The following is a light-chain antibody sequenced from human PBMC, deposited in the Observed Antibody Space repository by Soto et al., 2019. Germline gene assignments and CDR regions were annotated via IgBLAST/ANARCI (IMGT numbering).Light chain of an antibody. CDR1: QTISDS. Sequence: DIQMTQSPSSLSASVGDRVTITCRASQTISDSLAWYQQKPGKVPKLLIYAASTLLPGVPVRFSGTGAGTDFTLTISSLQPEDFATYYCQKYDSAPRTFGQGTKVEIK. J-gene: IGKJ1*01. V-gene: IGKV1-27*01. CDR2: AAS. CDR3: QKYDSAPRT.